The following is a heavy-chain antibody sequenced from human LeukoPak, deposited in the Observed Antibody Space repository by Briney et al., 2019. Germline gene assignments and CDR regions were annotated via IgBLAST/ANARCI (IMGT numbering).Heavy chain of an antibody. J-gene: IGHJ5*02. CDR3: ARDLVEAYCSGGSCYRWFDP. V-gene: IGHV4-59*01. D-gene: IGHD2-15*01. CDR1: SGSISNYY. CDR2: VRYSGST. Sequence: SETLSLTCTVSSGSISNYYWSWIRQPPGKGPEWIGYVRYSGSTSYNPSLKSRVTMSVDTSKNQSSLRLSSVTAADTAVYYCARDLVEAYCSGGSCYRWFDPWGQGTLVTASS.